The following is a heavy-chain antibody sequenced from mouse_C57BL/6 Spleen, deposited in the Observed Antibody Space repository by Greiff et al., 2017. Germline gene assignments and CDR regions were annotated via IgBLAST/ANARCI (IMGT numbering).Heavy chain of an antibody. J-gene: IGHJ2*01. Sequence: VQLQQPGAELVRPGSSVKLSCKASGYTFTSYWMDWVKQRPGQGLEWIGNIYPSDSETHYNQKFKDKATLTVDKSSSPTYMQLSSLTSKDSAVYYCARDGSSMNYFDYWGQGTMLTVSS. CDR3: ARDGSSMNYFDY. D-gene: IGHD1-1*01. CDR2: IYPSDSET. V-gene: IGHV1-61*01. CDR1: GYTFTSYW.